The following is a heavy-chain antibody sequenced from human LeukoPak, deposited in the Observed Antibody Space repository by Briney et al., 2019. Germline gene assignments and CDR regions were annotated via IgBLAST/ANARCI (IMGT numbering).Heavy chain of an antibody. Sequence: PSETLSLTCTVSGGSVSSYYWSWIRQPPGKGLEWIGCIYCSGSTNYNPSLKSRVTISVDTSKNQFSLKLRSVTAADTAVYYCAGHQYTNTWSPLDYWGQGTLVTVSS. J-gene: IGHJ4*02. CDR3: AGHQYTNTWSPLDY. CDR1: GGSVSSYY. CDR2: IYCSGST. V-gene: IGHV4-59*08. D-gene: IGHD6-13*01.